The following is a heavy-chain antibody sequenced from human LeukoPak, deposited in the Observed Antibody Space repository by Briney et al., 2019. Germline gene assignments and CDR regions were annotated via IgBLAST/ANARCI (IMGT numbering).Heavy chain of an antibody. CDR3: ARDLNYDYVWGSYRPDYFDY. CDR2: ISSTSGAI. D-gene: IGHD3-16*02. CDR1: GFTFSSYN. J-gene: IGHJ4*02. Sequence: GGSLRLSCVASGFTFSSYNMNWVRQAPGKGLEWVSYISSTSGAIYYADSVKGRFTISRDNAKNSLYLQMNSLRAEDTAVYYCARDLNYDYVWGSYRPDYFDYWGQGTLVTVSS. V-gene: IGHV3-48*01.